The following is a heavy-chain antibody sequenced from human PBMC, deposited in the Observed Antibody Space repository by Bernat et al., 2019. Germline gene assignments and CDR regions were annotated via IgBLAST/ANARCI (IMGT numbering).Heavy chain of an antibody. CDR1: GFTFSSYD. CDR2: ISGGGDRT. J-gene: IGHJ6*02. D-gene: IGHD2-15*01. CDR3: AKILSQVDYYWYGADV. V-gene: IGHV3-23*01. Sequence: EVQLLESGGGLVQPGGSLRLSCAASGFTFSSYDMNWVRQAPGKGLEWVSGISGGGDRTYDADSVKGRFTISRDNSKNTLSLQMNSLRAEDTAVYYCAKILSQVDYYWYGADVWGQGTTVTVSS.